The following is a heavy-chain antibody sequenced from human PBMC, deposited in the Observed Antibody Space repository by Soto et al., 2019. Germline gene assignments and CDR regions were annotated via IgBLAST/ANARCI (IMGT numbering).Heavy chain of an antibody. V-gene: IGHV5-10-1*01. Sequence: GADPETYRRGPGYRFKRYWIRGVRPLLGKGLAGRGRIASNDAYTNYSPSFKGHVTISADKSISTAYLKWSSVNASDTAMYYCARYVEAAMVPYCGYYYGIDFWGQGTMVTVSS. CDR1: GYRFKRYW. CDR3: ARYVEAAMVPYCGYYYGIDF. J-gene: IGHJ6*02. CDR2: IASNDAYT. D-gene: IGHD5-18*01.